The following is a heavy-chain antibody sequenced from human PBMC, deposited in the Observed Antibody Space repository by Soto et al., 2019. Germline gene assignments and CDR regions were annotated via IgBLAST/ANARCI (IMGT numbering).Heavy chain of an antibody. J-gene: IGHJ6*02. D-gene: IGHD3-16*01. Sequence: QAQLVQSAAEVKKPAASVRVSCKPSGYTFFRYGIPWVRQAPGQGLEWMGWISAYKDYTHYAQKLPGRVRLTTDTSTRTVYIDLWRLTCDDTAVYYCARGGYCDHAWGKWSYYGLDVWGQGPTFTVSS. CDR2: ISAYKDYT. V-gene: IGHV1-18*01. CDR1: GYTFFRYG. CDR3: ARGGYCDHAWGKWSYYGLDV.